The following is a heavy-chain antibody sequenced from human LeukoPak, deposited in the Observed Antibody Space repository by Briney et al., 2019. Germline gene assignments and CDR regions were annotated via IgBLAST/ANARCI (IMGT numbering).Heavy chain of an antibody. Sequence: ASVKVSCKASGYTFTSHYIHWVRQAPGQGLEWMGIINPSGGSTSYAQMFQGRVTMTRDTSTSTVYMELSSLRSEDTAVHYCARDRGGNTYWFDPWGQGTLVTVSS. CDR2: INPSGGST. D-gene: IGHD4-23*01. CDR1: GYTFTSHY. V-gene: IGHV1-46*01. J-gene: IGHJ5*02. CDR3: ARDRGGNTYWFDP.